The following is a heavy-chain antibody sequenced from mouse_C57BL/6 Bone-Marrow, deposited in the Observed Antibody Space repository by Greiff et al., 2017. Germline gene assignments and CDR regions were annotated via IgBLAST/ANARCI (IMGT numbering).Heavy chain of an antibody. Sequence: QVQLKQPGAELVKPGASVKMSCKASGYTFTSYWITWVKQRPGQGLEWIGDIYPGSGSTNYNEKFKSKATLPVDTSSSTAYMQLSSLTSEDSAVYYCARAEGYGYDEGPFAYWGQGTLVTVSA. V-gene: IGHV1-55*01. CDR3: ARAEGYGYDEGPFAY. CDR1: GYTFTSYW. J-gene: IGHJ3*01. CDR2: IYPGSGST. D-gene: IGHD2-2*01.